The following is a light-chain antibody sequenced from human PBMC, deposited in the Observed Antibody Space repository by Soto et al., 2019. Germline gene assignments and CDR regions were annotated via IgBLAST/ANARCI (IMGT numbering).Light chain of an antibody. CDR1: SSDVGGYNY. Sequence: QSALTQPASVSGSHGQSITISCTGTSSDVGGYNYVSWYQQHPGKAPKLMIYDVSNRPSGVSNRFSGSKSGNTASLTISGLQAEDEADYYCSSYTSSSIFYVFGTGTKFTVL. V-gene: IGLV2-14*01. CDR2: DVS. CDR3: SSYTSSSIFYV. J-gene: IGLJ1*01.